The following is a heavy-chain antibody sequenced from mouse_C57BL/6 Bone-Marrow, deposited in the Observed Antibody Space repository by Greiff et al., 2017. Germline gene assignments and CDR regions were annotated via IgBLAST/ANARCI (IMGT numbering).Heavy chain of an antibody. CDR1: GFAFSSYW. CDR2: IYPGGGDT. Sequence: QVQLQQSGAELVKPGASVKISCTASGFAFSSYWMTWVKQRPGKGLEWMGQIYPGGGDTNYNGKFKGKFTLTADKSSSTAYMQLSSLSSEDSAVYFCARMLSGYDAWFAYWGQGTLVTVSA. J-gene: IGHJ3*01. CDR3: ARMLSGYDAWFAY. V-gene: IGHV1-80*01. D-gene: IGHD2-2*01.